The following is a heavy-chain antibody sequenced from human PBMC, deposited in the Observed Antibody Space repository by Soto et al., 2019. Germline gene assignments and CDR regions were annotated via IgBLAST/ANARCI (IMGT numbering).Heavy chain of an antibody. CDR2: ISGSGGST. D-gene: IGHD1-26*01. Sequence: EEQLLESGGGLVQPGGSLRLPCAASGLTFSSYAMSWVRQAPGKGLEWVSGISGSGGSTYYADSVKGRFTISRDNSKNMVFLQMNSLRAEDTAVYYCAKYSGSHYYYYAMDVWGQGTTVTVSS. CDR1: GLTFSSYA. V-gene: IGHV3-23*01. CDR3: AKYSGSHYYYYAMDV. J-gene: IGHJ6*02.